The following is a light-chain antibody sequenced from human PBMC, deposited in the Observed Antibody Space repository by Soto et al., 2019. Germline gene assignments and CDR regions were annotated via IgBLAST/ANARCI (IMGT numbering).Light chain of an antibody. CDR2: YIS. J-gene: IGKJ1*01. CDR1: QSVSSN. Sequence: DIVLTQSPATLSLSPGNRVTLSCRASQSVSSNLAWYQQKPGQAPRLLIYYISTRATGIPTRFSGSGSGTEYTLTITSLQSDDFAVYYCQQYDDWPPWTFGQGTKVDIK. V-gene: IGKV3D-15*01. CDR3: QQYDDWPPWT.